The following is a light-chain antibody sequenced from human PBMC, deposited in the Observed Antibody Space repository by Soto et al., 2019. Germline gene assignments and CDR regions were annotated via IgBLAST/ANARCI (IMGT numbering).Light chain of an antibody. CDR1: SGDVGGYNY. CDR3: NSYTSSSSDV. CDR2: DVN. J-gene: IGLJ1*01. Sequence: QSALTQPASMSGSPGQSITISCTGTSGDVGGYNYVSWYQQHPGKAPKLLIYDVNNRPSGVSNRFSGSKSGSTASLTISGLQAEDEADYYCNSYTSSSSDVFGAGTKVTVL. V-gene: IGLV2-14*01.